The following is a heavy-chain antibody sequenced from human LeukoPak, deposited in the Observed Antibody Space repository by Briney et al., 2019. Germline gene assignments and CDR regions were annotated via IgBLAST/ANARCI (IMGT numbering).Heavy chain of an antibody. J-gene: IGHJ3*02. CDR1: GYTFTGYY. Sequence: GASVKVSCKASGYTFTGYYMHWVRQAPGQGLEWMGRINPNSGGTNYAQKFQGRVTMTRDTSISTAYMELSRLRSDDTAVYYCARRGFGDQGRPKAFDIWGQGTTVTVSS. D-gene: IGHD3-10*01. V-gene: IGHV1-2*06. CDR2: INPNSGGT. CDR3: ARRGFGDQGRPKAFDI.